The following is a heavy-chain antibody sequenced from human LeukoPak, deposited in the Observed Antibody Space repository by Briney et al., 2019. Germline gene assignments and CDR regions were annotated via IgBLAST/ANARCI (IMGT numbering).Heavy chain of an antibody. CDR1: GFTFSRYW. V-gene: IGHV3-7*03. Sequence: GGSLRLSCAASGFTFSRYWMSWVRQAPGKGLEWVANIKEDGSEKYYVDSVKGRFTISRDNAKNSLYLQMNSLRAEDTAVYYCARRYFDYWGQGTLVTVSS. J-gene: IGHJ4*02. CDR3: ARRYFDY. CDR2: IKEDGSEK.